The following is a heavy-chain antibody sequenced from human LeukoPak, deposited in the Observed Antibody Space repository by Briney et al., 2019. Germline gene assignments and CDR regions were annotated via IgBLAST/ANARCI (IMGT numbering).Heavy chain of an antibody. CDR3: ARQAAAGPVDY. J-gene: IGHJ4*02. CDR2: INSDGSST. CDR1: GFTFGSYW. D-gene: IGHD6-13*01. V-gene: IGHV3-74*01. Sequence: GGSLRLSCAASGFTFGSYWMYWVRQAPGKGLVWVSHINSDGSSTSYADSVKGRFTISRDDAKNALYLQMNSLRAEDTAVYYCARQAAAGPVDYWGQGTLVTVSS.